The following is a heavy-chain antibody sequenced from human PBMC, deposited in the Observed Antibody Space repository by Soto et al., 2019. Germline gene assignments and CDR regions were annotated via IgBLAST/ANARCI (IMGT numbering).Heavy chain of an antibody. Sequence: PSETLSLTCAVYGGSFSDSYWSWIRQPPGKGLEWIGEINHSGSTNYNPSLKSRVTISVDTSKKQFSLKLSSVTAADTAVYYCARGAGYNPFDYWGQGALVT. V-gene: IGHV4-34*01. D-gene: IGHD1-1*01. CDR1: GGSFSDSY. J-gene: IGHJ4*02. CDR2: INHSGST. CDR3: ARGAGYNPFDY.